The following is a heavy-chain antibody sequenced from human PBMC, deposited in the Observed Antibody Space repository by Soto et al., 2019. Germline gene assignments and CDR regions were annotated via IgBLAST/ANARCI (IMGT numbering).Heavy chain of an antibody. Sequence: SETLSLTCAVSGASISGFYWSWIRKSAGKGLEWIGRIYATGTTDYNPSLKSRVMMSVDTSKKQFSLKLRSVTAADTAVYYCVRDGTKTLRDWFDPWGQGISVTVSS. CDR1: GASISGFY. V-gene: IGHV4-4*07. CDR3: VRDGTKTLRDWFDP. D-gene: IGHD1-1*01. J-gene: IGHJ5*02. CDR2: IYATGTT.